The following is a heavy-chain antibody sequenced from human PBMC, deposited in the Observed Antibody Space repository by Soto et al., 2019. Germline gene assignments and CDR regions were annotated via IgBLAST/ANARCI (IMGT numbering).Heavy chain of an antibody. J-gene: IGHJ3*02. CDR1: SGTFSSYA. D-gene: IGHD5-12*01. V-gene: IGHV1-69*13. CDR2: IIPIFGTA. CDR3: ARGGRGDGYTNDAFDI. Sequence: VRVCCESSSGTFSSYAISWVRQAPGQGLEWMGGIIPIFGTANYAQKFQGRVTITADESTSTAYMELSSLRSEDTAVYYCARGGRGDGYTNDAFDIWGQGTMVTVSS.